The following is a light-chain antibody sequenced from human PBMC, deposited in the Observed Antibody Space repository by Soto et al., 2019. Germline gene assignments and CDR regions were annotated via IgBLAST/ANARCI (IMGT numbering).Light chain of an antibody. CDR2: GAS. CDR3: QQSNNWPPR. J-gene: IGKJ1*01. CDR1: QSVSSN. Sequence: EIVMTQSPATLSVSPGERATLSCRASQSVSSNLAWYQQKPGQAPRLLIYGASTRATGIPARFSGSGSGTECSLTISSLQSEDFAFYYCQQSNNWPPRFGQGTKVEIK. V-gene: IGKV3-15*01.